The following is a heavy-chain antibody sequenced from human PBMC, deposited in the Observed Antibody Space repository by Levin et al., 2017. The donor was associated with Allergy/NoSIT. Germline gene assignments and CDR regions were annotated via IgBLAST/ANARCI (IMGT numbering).Heavy chain of an antibody. CDR1: GGTFSSYA. V-gene: IGHV1-69*13. J-gene: IGHJ4*02. D-gene: IGHD6-19*01. Sequence: SVKVSCKASGGTFSSYAISWVRQAPGQGLEWMGGIIPIFGTANYAQKFQGRVTITADESTSTAYMELSSLRSEDTAVYYCARGGLVYSSGWYYFDYWGQGTLVTVSS. CDR3: ARGGLVYSSGWYYFDY. CDR2: IIPIFGTA.